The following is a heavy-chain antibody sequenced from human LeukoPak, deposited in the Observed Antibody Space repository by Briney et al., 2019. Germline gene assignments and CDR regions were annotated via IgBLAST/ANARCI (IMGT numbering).Heavy chain of an antibody. J-gene: IGHJ4*02. CDR3: ARPHTGFDS. CDR2: ISSDGTTA. Sequence: QPGRSLRLSCAASGFTFSAYWMHWVRQAPGEGLVWLSRISSDGTTAYYADSVKGRFTISRDNAKNTLYLQMNSLKPEDAAVYYCARPHTGFDSWGQGTLVTVSS. CDR1: GFTFSAYW. V-gene: IGHV3-74*01.